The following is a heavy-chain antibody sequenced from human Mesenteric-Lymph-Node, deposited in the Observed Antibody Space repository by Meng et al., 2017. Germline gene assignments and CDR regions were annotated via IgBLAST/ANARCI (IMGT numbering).Heavy chain of an antibody. CDR1: GGSISSSNW. Sequence: QVGRQAPGPGLVKPSGTLSLTCAVSGGSISSSNWWSWVRQPPGKGLEWIGKIYHSGITIYNPSLKSRVTMSVDNSKNQFSLKLNSMTAADTAVYYCARDPTGGEDHQRVWGQGTLVTVSS. CDR3: ARDPTGGEDHQRV. J-gene: IGHJ4*02. CDR2: IYHSGIT. V-gene: IGHV4-4*02. D-gene: IGHD1-14*01.